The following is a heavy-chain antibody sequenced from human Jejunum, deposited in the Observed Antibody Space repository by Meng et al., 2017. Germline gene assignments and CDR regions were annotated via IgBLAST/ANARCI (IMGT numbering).Heavy chain of an antibody. D-gene: IGHD1-26*01. J-gene: IGHJ4*02. CDR3: VRSYSGRNDY. CDR1: GFTFSSYW. CDR2: LNTDGSIT. Sequence: GGSLRLSCAASGFTFSSYWMHWVRQAPGKGLVWVSRLNTDGSITTYADSVKGRFTISRDNAKDTLYLQMNSLRAEDTAVYYCVRSYSGRNDYWGQGTLVTVSS. V-gene: IGHV3-74*01.